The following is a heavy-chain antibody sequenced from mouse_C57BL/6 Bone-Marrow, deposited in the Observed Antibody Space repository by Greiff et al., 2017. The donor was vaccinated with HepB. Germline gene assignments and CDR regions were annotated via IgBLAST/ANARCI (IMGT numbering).Heavy chain of an antibody. CDR1: GYAFTNYL. J-gene: IGHJ3*01. D-gene: IGHD2-4*01. Sequence: LQESGAELVRPGTSVKVSCKASGYAFTNYLIEWVKQRPGQGLEWIGVINPGSGGTNYNEKFKGKATLTADKSSSTAYMQLSSLTSEDSAVYFCARTYDYDAGRFAYWGQGTLVTVSA. CDR3: ARTYDYDAGRFAY. CDR2: INPGSGGT. V-gene: IGHV1-54*01.